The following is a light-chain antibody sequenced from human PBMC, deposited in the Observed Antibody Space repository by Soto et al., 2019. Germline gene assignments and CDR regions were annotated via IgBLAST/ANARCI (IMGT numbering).Light chain of an antibody. Sequence: QSALTQPRSVSGSPGQSVTISCTGTSSDVGGYNYVSWYQQHPGKGPKLMIYDVNKRPSGVPDRFSGSKSGNTASLTISGLQVEDEADYYCCSYVGSDTYVFAAGTQLTVL. J-gene: IGLJ7*01. CDR2: DVN. CDR1: SSDVGGYNY. CDR3: CSYVGSDTYV. V-gene: IGLV2-11*01.